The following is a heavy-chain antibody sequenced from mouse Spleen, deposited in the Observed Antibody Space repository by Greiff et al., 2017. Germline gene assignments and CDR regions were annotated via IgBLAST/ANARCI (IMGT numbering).Heavy chain of an antibody. CDR3: ARDRITTVVAGFDY. D-gene: IGHD1-1*01. V-gene: IGHV5-2*01. CDR2: INSDGGST. J-gene: IGHJ2*01. Sequence: EVKLMESGGGLVQPGESLKLSCESNEYEFPSHDMSWVRKTPEKRLELVAAINSDGGSTYYPDTMERRFIISRDNTKKTLYLQMSSLRSEDTALYYCARDRITTVVAGFDYWGQGTTLTVSS. CDR1: EYEFPSHD.